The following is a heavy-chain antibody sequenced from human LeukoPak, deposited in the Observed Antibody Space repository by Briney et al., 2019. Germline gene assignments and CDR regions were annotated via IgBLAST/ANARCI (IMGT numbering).Heavy chain of an antibody. Sequence: SCKASGYTFSSYAMSWVRQAPGKGLEWVSAISGSGGSTYYADSVKGRFTISRDNSKNTLYLQMNSLRAEDTAVYYCAKNLGAYYYYYGMDVWGQGTTVTVSS. CDR2: ISGSGGST. V-gene: IGHV3-23*01. J-gene: IGHJ6*02. CDR1: GYTFSSYA. D-gene: IGHD4/OR15-4a*01. CDR3: AKNLGAYYYYYGMDV.